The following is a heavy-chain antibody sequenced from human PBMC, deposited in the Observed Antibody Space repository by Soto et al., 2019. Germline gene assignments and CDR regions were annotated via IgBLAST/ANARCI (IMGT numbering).Heavy chain of an antibody. CDR1: GFHFRNYG. CDR2: VSKSDYT. V-gene: IGHV3-21*01. J-gene: IGHJ4*02. D-gene: IGHD3-22*01. CDR3: AREDSIIIPAVSDF. Sequence: GGSLRLSCAVSGFHFRNYGINWVRQAPGKGLEWVSSVSKSDYTYYSDSVKGRFTISRDNAKNSVSLQMTTLRAEDTAVYYCAREDSIIIPAVSDFWGQGTLVTVSS.